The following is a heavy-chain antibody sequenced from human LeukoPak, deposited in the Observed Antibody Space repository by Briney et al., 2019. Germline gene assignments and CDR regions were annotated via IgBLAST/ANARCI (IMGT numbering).Heavy chain of an antibody. CDR1: GGSISGYY. CDR3: ARERLGYYDRSGLDY. V-gene: IGHV4-59*01. CDR2: IYYSGST. J-gene: IGHJ4*02. Sequence: SETLSLTCTVSGGSISGYYWSWIRQPPGKGLEWIGYIYYSGSTNYNPSLKSRVTTSVDTSKNQFSLKLSSVTAADTAVYYCARERLGYYDRSGLDYWGQGTLVTVSS. D-gene: IGHD3-22*01.